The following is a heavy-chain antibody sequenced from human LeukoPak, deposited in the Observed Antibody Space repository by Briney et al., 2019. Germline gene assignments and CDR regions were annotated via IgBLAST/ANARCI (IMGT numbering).Heavy chain of an antibody. CDR2: IPYDGSNK. CDR3: ARDMYMIVVATANY. V-gene: IGHV3-30*02. J-gene: IGHJ4*02. D-gene: IGHD3-22*01. CDR1: GFAFSRHG. Sequence: GGSLRLSCAASGFAFSRHGIHWVRQAPGKGLEWVAFIPYDGSNKFYADSVKGRFTISRDNSKNTLYLQMNSLRAEDTAVYYCARDMYMIVVATANYWGQGTLVTVSS.